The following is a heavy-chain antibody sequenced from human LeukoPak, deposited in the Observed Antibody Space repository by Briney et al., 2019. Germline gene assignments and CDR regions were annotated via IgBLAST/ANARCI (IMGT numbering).Heavy chain of an antibody. V-gene: IGHV3-30-3*01. CDR3: ARDYPADY. J-gene: IGHJ4*02. CDR1: GFTFSSYP. Sequence: GGSLRLSCAASGFTFSSYPMHWVRQAPGKGLGWVALISSDGSDKKYADSVKGRFTISRDNSKNTLYLQMHSLRVEDTAVYYCARDYPADYWGQGTLVTVSS. CDR2: ISSDGSDK.